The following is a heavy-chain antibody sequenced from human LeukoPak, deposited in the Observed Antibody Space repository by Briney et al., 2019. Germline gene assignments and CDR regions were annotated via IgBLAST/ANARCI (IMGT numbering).Heavy chain of an antibody. CDR3: SRGGVTDY. J-gene: IGHJ4*02. CDR1: GYTFTCNY. D-gene: IGHD2-21*02. CDR2: INPNSGGT. Sequence: GASVKVSCKASGYTFTCNYIHRVRQAPGQGLEWMGWINPNSGGTNYAQRFQGRVTMTRDTSISTAYMELSRLTSDDTAVYYCSRGGVTDYWGQGTLVTVSS. V-gene: IGHV1-2*02.